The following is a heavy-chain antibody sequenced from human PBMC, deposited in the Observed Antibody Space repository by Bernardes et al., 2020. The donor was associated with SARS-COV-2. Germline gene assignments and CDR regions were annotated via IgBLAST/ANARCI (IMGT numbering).Heavy chain of an antibody. J-gene: IGHJ4*02. V-gene: IGHV3-30*18. CDR1: GFTFSSYG. Sequence: GGSLRLSCAASGFTFSSYGMHWVRQAPGKGLEWVAMISYDGSKKYYADSVKGRFTISRDNSNNTLYLQVNSLRSEDTALYYCAKDITNSGWYPIDYWGQGTLVTVAS. CDR3: AKDITNSGWYPIDY. CDR2: ISYDGSKK. D-gene: IGHD6-19*01.